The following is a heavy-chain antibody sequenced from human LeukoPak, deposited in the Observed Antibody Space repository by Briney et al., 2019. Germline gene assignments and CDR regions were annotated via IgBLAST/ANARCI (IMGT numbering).Heavy chain of an antibody. D-gene: IGHD6-19*01. CDR1: GGSISPYF. CDR3: ARESSYSGWFDY. Sequence: SETLSLTCNVSGGSISPYFWSWIRQSPGKGLEWIGYMSNSGSTNYHPSLKSRVTISVDTSKNQFSLKLSSVTAADTAVYYCARESSYSGWFDYWGQGTLVTVSS. J-gene: IGHJ4*02. V-gene: IGHV4-59*01. CDR2: MSNSGST.